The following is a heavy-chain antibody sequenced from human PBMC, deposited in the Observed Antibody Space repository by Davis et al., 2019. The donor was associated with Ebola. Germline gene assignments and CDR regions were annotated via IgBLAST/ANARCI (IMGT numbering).Heavy chain of an antibody. Sequence: GSLKISCAASGFTFDDYGMSWVRQAPGKGLEWVSGINWNGGSTGYADSVKGRFTVSRDNAKNSLYLQMNSLRAEDTAVYYCARDGLVVPAAPRYYYYGMDVWGQGTTVTVSS. CDR2: INWNGGST. V-gene: IGHV3-20*04. J-gene: IGHJ6*02. D-gene: IGHD2-2*01. CDR3: ARDGLVVPAAPRYYYYGMDV. CDR1: GFTFDDYG.